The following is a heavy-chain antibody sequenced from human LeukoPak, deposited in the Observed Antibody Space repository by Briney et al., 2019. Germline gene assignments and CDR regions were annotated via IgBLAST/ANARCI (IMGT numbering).Heavy chain of an antibody. Sequence: GGSLRLSCAASGFTFSSYSMNWVRQAPGKGLEWVSFITSSSITIYYADSVKGRFTISRDNSKNTLYLQMNSLRAEDTAVYYCTRIVGTTGFDYWGQGTLVTVSS. V-gene: IGHV3-48*01. CDR1: GFTFSSYS. CDR2: ITSSSITI. CDR3: TRIVGTTGFDY. D-gene: IGHD1-26*01. J-gene: IGHJ4*02.